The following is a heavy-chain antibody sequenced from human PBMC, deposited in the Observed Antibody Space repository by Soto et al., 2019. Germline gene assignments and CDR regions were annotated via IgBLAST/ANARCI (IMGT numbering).Heavy chain of an antibody. V-gene: IGHV1-18*01. D-gene: IGHD3-22*01. CDR2: ISAYNGNT. CDR3: LRDESSYYYNSGPSAAFHI. CDR1: AYTFTRYG. J-gene: IGHJ3*02. Sequence: GASVKVSCKASAYTFTRYGISWVRQDPGQGLEWMGWISAYNGNTNYAQKLQGRVTITTETSTSTAYMELRSLRSNDARLEYCLRDESSYYYNSGPSAAFHIWGQGTMVTVSS.